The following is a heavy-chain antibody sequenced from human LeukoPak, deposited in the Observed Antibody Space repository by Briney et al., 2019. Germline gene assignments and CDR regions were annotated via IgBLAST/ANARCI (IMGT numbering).Heavy chain of an antibody. J-gene: IGHJ4*02. Sequence: SGGSLRLSCAASGFTFSSYDMHWVRQAPGKGLEWVAVISYDGSNKYYADSVKGRFTISRDNSKNTLYLQMNSLRAEDTAVYYCAKDRYCSGGSCLGYWGQGTLVTVSS. CDR3: AKDRYCSGGSCLGY. D-gene: IGHD2-15*01. CDR2: ISYDGSNK. V-gene: IGHV3-30*18. CDR1: GFTFSSYD.